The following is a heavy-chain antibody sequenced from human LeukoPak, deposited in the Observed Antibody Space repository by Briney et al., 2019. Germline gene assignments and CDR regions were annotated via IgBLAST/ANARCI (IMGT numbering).Heavy chain of an antibody. Sequence: GGSLRLSCQASGFTFYMYAMSWVRQAPGKGLEWVASMCGSAGCTFYPDSVKGRFTISRDNSKNVLYLRINSLPAEDTAIYYCAKDRPNFHENSGHYYRRDGDSWGQGTLVSVSS. CDR2: MCGSAGCT. V-gene: IGHV3-23*01. CDR3: AKDRPNFHENSGHYYRRDGDS. J-gene: IGHJ5*01. CDR1: GFTFYMYA. D-gene: IGHD3-22*01.